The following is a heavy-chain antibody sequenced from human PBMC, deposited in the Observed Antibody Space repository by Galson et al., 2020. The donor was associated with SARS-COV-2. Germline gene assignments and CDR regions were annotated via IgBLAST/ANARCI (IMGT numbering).Heavy chain of an antibody. V-gene: IGHV3-15*01. J-gene: IGHJ4*02. CDR3: TTDHDCSGGSCHLS. D-gene: IGHD2-15*01. CDR1: GFTFSNAW. Sequence: GESLKISCAASGFTFSNAWMSWVRQAPGKGLEWVGRIKSKTDGGTTDYAAPVKGRFTISRDDSKNTLYLQMNSLKTEDTAVYYCTTDHDCSGGSCHLSWGQGTLVTVSS. CDR2: IKSKTDGGTT.